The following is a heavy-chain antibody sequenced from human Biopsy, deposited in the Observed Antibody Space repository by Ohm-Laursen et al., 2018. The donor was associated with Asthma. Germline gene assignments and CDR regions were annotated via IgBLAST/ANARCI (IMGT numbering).Heavy chain of an antibody. CDR3: TRVKDGYNFDY. Sequence: TLSHTWAVSGGSISSGGYSWSWIRQPPGKGLEWIGYIYHSGSTYYNPSLKSRVTISVDRSKNQFSLKLSSVTAADTAVYYCTRVKDGYNFDYWGQGTLVTVSS. V-gene: IGHV4-30-2*01. J-gene: IGHJ4*02. CDR1: GGSISSGGYS. D-gene: IGHD5-24*01. CDR2: IYHSGST.